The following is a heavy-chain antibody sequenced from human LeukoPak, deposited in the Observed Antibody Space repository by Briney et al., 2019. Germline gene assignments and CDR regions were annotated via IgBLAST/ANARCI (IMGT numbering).Heavy chain of an antibody. J-gene: IGHJ4*02. Sequence: PGGSLRPSCAASGFTFSSSAMHWVRQAPGKGLEWVAFIRFDGTNKYYADSVKGRFTISRDNSKNTLYLQMNSLRAEDTAVYYCAKGYSYGYEYWGQGALVTVSS. CDR1: GFTFSSSA. V-gene: IGHV3-30*02. CDR2: IRFDGTNK. CDR3: AKGYSYGYEY. D-gene: IGHD5-18*01.